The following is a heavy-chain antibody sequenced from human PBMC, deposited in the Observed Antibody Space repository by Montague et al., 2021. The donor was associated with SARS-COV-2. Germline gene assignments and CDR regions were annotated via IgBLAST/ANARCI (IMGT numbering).Heavy chain of an antibody. CDR1: GDSVSSTSAS. Sequence: CAISGDSVSSTSASWNWIRQSPSRGLEWLGRTYYRSWWRSQYPVSLESRITISGDTSKNQFSLQLNSVTPEDTAVYYCASAFYGDHWAFDDWGQGTMVTVSS. CDR2: TYYRSWWRS. V-gene: IGHV6-1*01. D-gene: IGHD3-3*02. CDR3: ASAFYGDHWAFDD. J-gene: IGHJ3*01.